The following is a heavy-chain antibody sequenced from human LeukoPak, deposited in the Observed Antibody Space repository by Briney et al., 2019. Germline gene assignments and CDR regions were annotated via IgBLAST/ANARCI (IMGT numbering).Heavy chain of an antibody. CDR1: GGSISSGDYY. J-gene: IGHJ4*02. V-gene: IGHV4-30-4*01. CDR2: IYYSGST. D-gene: IGHD3-10*01. CDR3: ARLDQPVRGVIMPFDY. Sequence: PSQTLSLTCTVSGGSISSGDYYWSWIRQPPGKGLEWIVYIYYSGSTYYNPSLKSRVTISVDTSKNQFSLKPSSVTAADTAVYYCARLDQPVRGVIMPFDYWGQGTLVTVSS.